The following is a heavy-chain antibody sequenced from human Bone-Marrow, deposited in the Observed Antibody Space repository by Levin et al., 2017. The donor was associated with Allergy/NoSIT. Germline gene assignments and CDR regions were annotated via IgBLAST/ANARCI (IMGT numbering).Heavy chain of an antibody. CDR1: GFTFSNYA. V-gene: IGHV3-23*01. CDR3: ANLAAVDY. Sequence: QTGGSLRLSCAASGFTFSNYAMNWVRQPPGKGLQWVSTISGRGYSTYYADSVKGRFTISRDDAKSTLYLQMHSLRADDTAVYYCANLAAVDYWGQGTLVTVSS. J-gene: IGHJ4*02. CDR2: ISGRGYST. D-gene: IGHD6-25*01.